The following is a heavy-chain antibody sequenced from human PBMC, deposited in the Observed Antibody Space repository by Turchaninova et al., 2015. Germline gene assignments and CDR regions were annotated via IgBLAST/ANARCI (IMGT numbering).Heavy chain of an antibody. CDR1: GGSFSGYY. J-gene: IGHJ4*02. V-gene: IGHV4-34*01. CDR2: IKHSGST. Sequence: QVQLQQWGAGLLKPSETLSLTCAVYGGSFSGYYWSWIRQPPGTGLEWIGEIKHSGSTNYNPSLKSRVTISVDTSKNQFSLKLSSVTAADTAVYYCASMVRGVIVAVYWGQGTLVTVSS. D-gene: IGHD3-10*01. CDR3: ASMVRGVIVAVY.